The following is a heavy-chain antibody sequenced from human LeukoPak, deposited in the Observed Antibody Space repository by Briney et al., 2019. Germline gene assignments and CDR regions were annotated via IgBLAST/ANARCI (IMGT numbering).Heavy chain of an antibody. J-gene: IGHJ3*02. CDR2: IYYSGST. D-gene: IGHD3-22*01. CDR1: GGSISSYY. V-gene: IGHV4-59*08. CDR3: ASMLSLYYDSSGYDAFDI. Sequence: SETLSLTCTVSGGSISSYYWSWIRQPPGKGLEWIGYIYYSGSTNYNPSPKSRVTISVDTSKNQLSLKLSSVTAADTAVYYCASMLSLYYDSSGYDAFDIWGQGTMVTVSS.